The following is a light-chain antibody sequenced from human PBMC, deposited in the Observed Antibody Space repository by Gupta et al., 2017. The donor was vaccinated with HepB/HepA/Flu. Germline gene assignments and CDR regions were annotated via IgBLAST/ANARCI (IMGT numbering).Light chain of an antibody. J-gene: IGLJ2*01. Sequence: SSELTQDPAVSVALGQTVRITYQGDSLRNYYVSWYQQKPGQAPILVIYGKNNRPSGIPGRFSGSSSGSTASLTITGAQAEDEADYYCNSRDSSTDHVIFGGGTKLTVL. CDR3: NSRDSSTDHVI. V-gene: IGLV3-19*01. CDR2: GKN. CDR1: SLRNYY.